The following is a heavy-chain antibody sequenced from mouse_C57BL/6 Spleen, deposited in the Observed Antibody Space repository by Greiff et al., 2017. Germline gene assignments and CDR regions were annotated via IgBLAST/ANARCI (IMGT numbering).Heavy chain of an antibody. V-gene: IGHV2-9-1*01. CDR3: ARITTVVARAMDY. CDR2: ISTGGGT. CDR1: GFSLTSYA. Sequence: VMLVESGPGLVAPSQSLSITCTVSGFSLTSYAISWVRQPPGKGLEWLGVISTGGGTNYNSALKSRLSISKDNSKSQVFLKMNSLQTDDTGRYYCARITTVVARAMDYWGQGTSVTVSS. J-gene: IGHJ4*01. D-gene: IGHD1-1*01.